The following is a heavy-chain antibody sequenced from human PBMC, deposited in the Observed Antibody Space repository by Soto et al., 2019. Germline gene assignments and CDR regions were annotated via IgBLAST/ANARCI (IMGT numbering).Heavy chain of an antibody. V-gene: IGHV1-2*04. CDR3: SLTVTKWRNWFDP. J-gene: IGHJ5*02. CDR2: INPNSGGT. D-gene: IGHD4-17*01. Sequence: GASVKVSCKASGYTFTGYYMHWVRQAPGQGLEWMGWINPNSGGTNYAQKFQGWVTMTRDTSISTAYMELSRLRSDDTAVYYCSLTVTKWRNWFDPWGQGTLVTVSS. CDR1: GYTFTGYY.